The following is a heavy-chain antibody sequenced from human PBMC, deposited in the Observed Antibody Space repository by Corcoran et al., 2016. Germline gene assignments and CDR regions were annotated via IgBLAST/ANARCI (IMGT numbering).Heavy chain of an antibody. CDR2: INSDGSST. D-gene: IGHD2-8*01. J-gene: IGHJ6*02. CDR3: ARDHEFKGYCTNGVCYTGYYYYYGMDV. CDR1: GFTFSSYW. Sequence: EVQLVESGGGLVQPGGPLRLSCAASGFTFSSYWMHWVRQAPGKGLVWVSRINSDGSSTSYADSVKGRFTISRDNAKNTLYLQMNSLRAEDTAVYYCARDHEFKGYCTNGVCYTGYYYYYGMDVWGQGTTVTVSS. V-gene: IGHV3-74*01.